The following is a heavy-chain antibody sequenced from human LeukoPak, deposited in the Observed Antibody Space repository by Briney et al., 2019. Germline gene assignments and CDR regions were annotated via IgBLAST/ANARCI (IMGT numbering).Heavy chain of an antibody. CDR2: FDPEDGET. Sequence: GASVKVSCKVSGYTLTELSMHWVRQAPGKGLEWMGGFDPEDGETIYAQKFQGRVTMTEDTSTGTAYMELSSLRSEDTAVYYCATARVVVAAKVVFDIWGQGTMVTVSS. D-gene: IGHD2-15*01. CDR3: ATARVVVAAKVVFDI. J-gene: IGHJ3*02. V-gene: IGHV1-24*01. CDR1: GYTLTELS.